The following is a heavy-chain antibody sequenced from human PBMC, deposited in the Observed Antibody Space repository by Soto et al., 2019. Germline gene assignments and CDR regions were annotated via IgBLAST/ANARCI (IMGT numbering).Heavy chain of an antibody. J-gene: IGHJ6*02. Sequence: GGSLRLSCAASGFTFSSYGMHWVRQAPGKGLEWVAVISYDGSNKYYADSVKGRFTISRDNSKNTLYLQMNSLRAEDTAVYYCAKDRLGSGFYYYGMDVWGQGTTVTVSS. V-gene: IGHV3-30*18. D-gene: IGHD7-27*01. CDR2: ISYDGSNK. CDR1: GFTFSSYG. CDR3: AKDRLGSGFYYYGMDV.